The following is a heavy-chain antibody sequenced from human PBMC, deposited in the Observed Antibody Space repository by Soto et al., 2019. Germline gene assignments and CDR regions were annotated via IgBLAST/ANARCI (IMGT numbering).Heavy chain of an antibody. D-gene: IGHD1-7*01. CDR1: GGSISNSDYY. V-gene: IGHV4-39*01. CDR3: ARQARGTTWSDFDY. Sequence: SETLSLTCTVSGGSISNSDYYWGWIRQSPGKGLEWIGSIYYSGTNLYDPSLRSRLSMSVDTSKNQFSLRLNSVTAADTAVYYCARQARGTTWSDFDYWSQGTLVTVSS. CDR2: IYYSGTN. J-gene: IGHJ4*02.